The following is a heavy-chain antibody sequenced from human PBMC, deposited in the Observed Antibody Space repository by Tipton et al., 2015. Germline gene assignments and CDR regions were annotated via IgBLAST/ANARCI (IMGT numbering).Heavy chain of an antibody. V-gene: IGHV4-59*01. J-gene: IGHJ5*02. CDR3: ARGGNNWFDP. CDR1: GFTFSSYS. Sequence: LRLSCAASGFTFSSYSMNWVRQAPGKGLEWFGHIYYSGSTNYNPSLKSRVTMSVDTSKNQFSLKLTSVTAADTAVYYCARGGNNWFDPWGQGTLVTVSS. D-gene: IGHD2-15*01. CDR2: IYYSGST.